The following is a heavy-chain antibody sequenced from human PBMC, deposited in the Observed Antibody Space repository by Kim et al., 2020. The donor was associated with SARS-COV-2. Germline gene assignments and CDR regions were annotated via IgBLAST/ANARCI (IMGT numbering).Heavy chain of an antibody. CDR3: AKGPVAKGVYYYYGMDV. CDR1: GGSFSGYY. V-gene: IGHV4-59*01. J-gene: IGHJ6*02. Sequence: SQTLSLTCSVSGGSFSGYYWNWIRQSPGKGLEWIGYIFYAGSSNYNPSLKGRVSISIDTSRNQYSLELRSVTAADTAVYYCAKGPVAKGVYYYYGMDVWGQGTAVTVSS. CDR2: IFYAGSS. D-gene: IGHD6-19*01.